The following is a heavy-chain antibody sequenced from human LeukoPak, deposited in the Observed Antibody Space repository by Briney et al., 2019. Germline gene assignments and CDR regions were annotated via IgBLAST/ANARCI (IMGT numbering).Heavy chain of an antibody. CDR3: AKDTCSSTSCYYYYGMDV. CDR2: ISWNSGSI. V-gene: IGHV3-9*01. CDR1: GFTFDDYA. J-gene: IGHJ6*02. Sequence: GRSPRLSCAASGFTFDDYAMHWVRQAPGKGLEWVSGISWNSGSIGYADSVKGRFTISRDNAKNSLYLQMNSLRAEDTALYYCAKDTCSSTSCYYYYGMDVWGQGTTVTVSS. D-gene: IGHD2-2*01.